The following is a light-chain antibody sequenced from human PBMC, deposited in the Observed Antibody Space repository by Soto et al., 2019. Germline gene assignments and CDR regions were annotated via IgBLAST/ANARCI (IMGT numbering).Light chain of an antibody. Sequence: EIVMTQSPATLSVSPGERATLSCRASQSVSSNLAWYQQKPGQAPRLLIYGASTRATGIPARFSGSGSETEFTLTISSLQSEDFAVYYCQQYNNWPVTFGGGTKVEIK. V-gene: IGKV3-15*01. CDR2: GAS. J-gene: IGKJ4*01. CDR3: QQYNNWPVT. CDR1: QSVSSN.